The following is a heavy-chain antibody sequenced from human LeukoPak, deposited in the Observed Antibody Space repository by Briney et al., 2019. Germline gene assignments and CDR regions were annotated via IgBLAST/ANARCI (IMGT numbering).Heavy chain of an antibody. CDR3: ARGRSDYYLDS. D-gene: IGHD3-10*01. V-gene: IGHV1-2*02. CDR2: IYPNGGGT. CDR1: GYTFTDYY. J-gene: IGHJ4*02. Sequence: ASVKVSCKASGYTFTDYYMHWVRQAPGQGLEWMGWIYPNGGGTNYAQNFQGRVTMTRDTSISTAYMGLSRLRSDDTAVYFCARGRSDYYLDSWGQGTLVTVSS.